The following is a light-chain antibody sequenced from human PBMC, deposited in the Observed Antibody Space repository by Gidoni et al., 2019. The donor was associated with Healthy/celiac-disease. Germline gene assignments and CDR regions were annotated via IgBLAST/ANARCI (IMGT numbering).Light chain of an antibody. CDR3: RQSYGTPHT. V-gene: IGKV1-39*01. CDR1: QSISSY. CDR2: AAS. Sequence: DIQMTQSPSSLSASVGDRVTITCRASQSISSYLNWYQQKPGKAPKLLIYAASSLQSGVPLRFGARGSGTDFTLTIRSLLPNAFESYYCRQSYGTPHTFGQGTKLEIK. J-gene: IGKJ2*01.